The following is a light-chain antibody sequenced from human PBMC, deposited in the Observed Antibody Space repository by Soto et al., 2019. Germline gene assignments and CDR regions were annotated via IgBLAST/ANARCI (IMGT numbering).Light chain of an antibody. CDR1: QSVSNY. V-gene: IGKV1-39*01. J-gene: IGKJ3*01. Sequence: DLQMTQSPSSLSASVGDRVTITCRASQSVSNYLNWYQQKPGKAPELLVYAASSLPGDLPSRFSGSGSGTEFTLTISSLQPDVFATYYCQQSYSTPLTCGPGTKVDIK. CDR2: AAS. CDR3: QQSYSTPLT.